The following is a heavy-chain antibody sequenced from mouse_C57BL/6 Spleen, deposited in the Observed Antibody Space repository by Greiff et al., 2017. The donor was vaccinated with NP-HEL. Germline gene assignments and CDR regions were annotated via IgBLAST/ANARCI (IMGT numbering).Heavy chain of an antibody. CDR3: ARDPPLAY. V-gene: IGHV5-4*01. CDR1: GFTFSSYA. J-gene: IGHJ3*01. Sequence: EVQVVESGGGLVKPGGSLKLSCAASGFTFSSYAMSWVRQTPEKRLEWVATISDGGSYTYYPDNVKGRFTISRDNAKNNLYLQMSHLKSEDTAMYYCARDPPLAYWGQGTLVTVSA. CDR2: ISDGGSYT.